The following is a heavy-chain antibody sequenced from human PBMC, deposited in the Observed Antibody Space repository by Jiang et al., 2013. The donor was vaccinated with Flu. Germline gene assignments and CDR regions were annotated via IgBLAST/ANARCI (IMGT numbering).Heavy chain of an antibody. J-gene: IGHJ4*02. CDR3: ARSGDYMGVNYFDY. D-gene: IGHD4-17*01. Sequence: PGLVKPSETLSLTCTVSGGSISSYYWSWIRQPPGKGLEWIGYIYYSGSTNYNPSLKSRVTISVDTSKNQFSLKLSSVTAADTAVYYCARSGDYMGVNYFDYWGQGTLVTVSS. V-gene: IGHV4-59*01. CDR2: IYYSGST. CDR1: GGSISSYY.